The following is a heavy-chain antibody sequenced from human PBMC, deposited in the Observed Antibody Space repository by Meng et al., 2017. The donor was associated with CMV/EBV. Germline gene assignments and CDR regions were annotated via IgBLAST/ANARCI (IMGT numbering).Heavy chain of an antibody. J-gene: IGHJ4*02. CDR3: ARFRWSPAWGAFDY. Sequence: AVCGGSFSGYYWSWIRPPPGEGLGWIGEINHSGSTNYNPSLKSRVTISVDTSKNQFSLKLSSVTAADTAVYYCARFRWSPAWGAFDYWGQGTLVTVSS. D-gene: IGHD3-16*01. V-gene: IGHV4-34*01. CDR2: INHSGST. CDR1: GGSFSGYY.